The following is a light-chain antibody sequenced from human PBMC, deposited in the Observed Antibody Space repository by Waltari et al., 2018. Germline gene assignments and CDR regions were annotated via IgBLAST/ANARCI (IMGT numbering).Light chain of an antibody. CDR2: DKN. J-gene: IGLJ2*01. CDR1: SLRSYY. CDR3: HSRDASGVAGS. V-gene: IGLV3-19*01. Sequence: SSELTQDPAVSVAMGQTVRITCQGDSLRSYYASWYQQRPGQAPILVIYDKNNRPSGFPDRFSGSSSHNTGSLTSTGAQAEDEASYYCHSRDASGVAGSFGGGTKLTVL.